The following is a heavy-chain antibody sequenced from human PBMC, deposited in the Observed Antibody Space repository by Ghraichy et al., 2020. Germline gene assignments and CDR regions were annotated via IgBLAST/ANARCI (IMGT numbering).Heavy chain of an antibody. J-gene: IGHJ6*02. Sequence: GGSLRLSCVASGFTFSSYSMNWVRQSPGKGLEWVSYITSSSSTIYYADSVKGRFTISRDNAKNSLYLQMNSLRDEDTAVYYCARSIVVVRAATHDYYYYRLELWGQGHTLTVS. CDR3: ARSIVVVRAATHDYYYYRLEL. V-gene: IGHV3-48*02. CDR2: ITSSSSTI. D-gene: IGHD2-2*01. CDR1: GFTFSSYS.